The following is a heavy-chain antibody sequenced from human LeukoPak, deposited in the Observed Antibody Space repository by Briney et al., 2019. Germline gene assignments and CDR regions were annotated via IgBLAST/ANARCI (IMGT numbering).Heavy chain of an antibody. CDR1: GFTFSSYA. J-gene: IGHJ4*02. Sequence: GGSLRLSCAASGFTFSSYAMSWVRQAPGKGLEWVSAISGSGGSTYYADSVKGRFTISRDISNNTLYLQMNSLRPEDTAVYYCAKEALFRGVHGNYFDYWGQGTLVTVSS. CDR3: AKEALFRGVHGNYFDY. V-gene: IGHV3-23*01. CDR2: ISGSGGST. D-gene: IGHD3-10*01.